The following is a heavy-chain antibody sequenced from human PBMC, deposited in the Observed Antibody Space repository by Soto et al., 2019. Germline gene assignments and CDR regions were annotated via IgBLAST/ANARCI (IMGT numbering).Heavy chain of an antibody. CDR3: ARDGGDSSSWYFAFDI. J-gene: IGHJ3*02. CDR2: ISSSSSTI. Sequence: GGSLRLSCAASGFTFSSYSMNWVRQAPGKGLEWVSYISSSSSTIYYADSVKGRFTISRDNAMNSLYLQMNSLRAEDTAVYYCARDGGDSSSWYFAFDIWGQGTMVTVSS. D-gene: IGHD6-13*01. V-gene: IGHV3-48*01. CDR1: GFTFSSYS.